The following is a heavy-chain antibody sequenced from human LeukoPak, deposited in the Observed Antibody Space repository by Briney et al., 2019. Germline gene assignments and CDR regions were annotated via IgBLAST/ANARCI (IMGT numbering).Heavy chain of an antibody. V-gene: IGHV5-10-1*01. CDR3: ARRGIASAGPGMDV. D-gene: IGHD6-13*01. CDR1: GSIFTSYW. CDR2: IDPSDSYT. J-gene: IGHJ6*04. Sequence: GASLKISCKGSGSIFTSYWISWVRQMPGKGLEWMGRIDPSDSYTNYSPSFQGHVTISADESISTAYLQWSSLKASDTAMYDCARRGIASAGPGMDVWGKGTTVTVSS.